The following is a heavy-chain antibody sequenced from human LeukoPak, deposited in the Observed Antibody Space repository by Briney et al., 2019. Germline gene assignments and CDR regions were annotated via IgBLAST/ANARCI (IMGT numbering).Heavy chain of an antibody. CDR2: ISGSGGST. J-gene: IGHJ4*02. CDR3: AKGSIAARPKSYYFDY. CDR1: GFTFSSYA. V-gene: IGHV3-23*01. D-gene: IGHD6-6*01. Sequence: GGSLRLSCAASGFTFSSYAMSWVRQAPGKELEWVSAISGSGGSTYYADSVKGRFTISRDNSKNTLYLQMNSLRAEDTAVYYCAKGSIAARPKSYYFDYWGQGTLVTVSS.